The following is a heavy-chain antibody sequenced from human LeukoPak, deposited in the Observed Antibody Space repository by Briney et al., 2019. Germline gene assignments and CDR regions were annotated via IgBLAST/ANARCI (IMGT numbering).Heavy chain of an antibody. J-gene: IGHJ6*02. CDR3: ARDNGAIRAYYYHGMDV. CDR1: GGSISSRNW. D-gene: IGHD2-8*01. CDR2: IYHSGSI. Sequence: SETLSLTCAVSGGSISSRNWWSWVRQPRGKGLEWIGEIYHSGSINYNPSLKSRVTISVDKSKNQLSLRLTSVTAADTAVYYCARDNGAIRAYYYHGMDVWGQGTTVTVSS. V-gene: IGHV4-4*02.